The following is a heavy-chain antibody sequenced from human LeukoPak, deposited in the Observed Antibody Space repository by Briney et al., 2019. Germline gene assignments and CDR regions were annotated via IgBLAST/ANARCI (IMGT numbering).Heavy chain of an antibody. V-gene: IGHV3-33*01. CDR3: ARGSLEMSTILHYFDY. CDR2: IWYDGSNK. D-gene: IGHD5-24*01. CDR1: GFTFSSYG. Sequence: PGGSLRLSCAASGFTFSSYGMHWVRQAPGNGLEWVAVIWYDGSNKYYADSVKGRFTISRDNSKNTLYLQMNSLRAEDTAVYYCARGSLEMSTILHYFDYWGQGTLVTVSS. J-gene: IGHJ4*02.